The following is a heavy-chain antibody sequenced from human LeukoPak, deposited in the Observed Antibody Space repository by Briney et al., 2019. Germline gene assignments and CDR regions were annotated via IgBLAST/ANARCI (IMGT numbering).Heavy chain of an antibody. V-gene: IGHV4-59*08. D-gene: IGHD5-18*01. Sequence: SETLSLTCTVSGGSISSYYWSWIGQPPGKGLEWIGYIYYSGSTNYNPSLKSRVTISVDTSKNQFSLKLSSVTAADTAVYYCARSRDRRGYSYGSFDYWGQGTLVTVSS. CDR3: ARSRDRRGYSYGSFDY. CDR2: IYYSGST. J-gene: IGHJ4*02. CDR1: GGSISSYY.